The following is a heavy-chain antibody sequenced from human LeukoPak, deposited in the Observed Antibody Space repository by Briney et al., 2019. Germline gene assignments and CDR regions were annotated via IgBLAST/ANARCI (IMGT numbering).Heavy chain of an antibody. CDR3: ARDLSWFGELLSPYYFDY. Sequence: ASVTVSCKASGYTFTGYYMHWVRQAPGQGLEWMGWINPNSGGTNYAQKFQGRVTMTRDTSISTAYMELSRLRSDDTAVYYCARDLSWFGELLSPYYFDYWGQGTLVTVSS. J-gene: IGHJ4*02. CDR1: GYTFTGYY. D-gene: IGHD3-10*01. V-gene: IGHV1-2*02. CDR2: INPNSGGT.